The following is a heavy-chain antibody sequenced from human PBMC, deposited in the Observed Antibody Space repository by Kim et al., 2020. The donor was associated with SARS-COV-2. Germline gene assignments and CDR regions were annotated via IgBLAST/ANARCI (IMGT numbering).Heavy chain of an antibody. CDR3: ACGTVTTGGENAFDI. J-gene: IGHJ3*02. Sequence: SVKVSCKASGGTFSSYAISWVRQAPGQGLEWMGGIIPIFGTANYAQKFQGRVTITADESTSTAYMELSSLRSEDTAVYYCACGTVTTGGENAFDIWGQGTMVTVSS. CDR2: IIPIFGTA. CDR1: GGTFSSYA. V-gene: IGHV1-69*13. D-gene: IGHD4-17*01.